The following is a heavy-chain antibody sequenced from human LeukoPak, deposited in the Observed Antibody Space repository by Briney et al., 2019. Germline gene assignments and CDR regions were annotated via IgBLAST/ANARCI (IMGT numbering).Heavy chain of an antibody. CDR2: ISSSGSTI. Sequence: GGSLRPSCAASGFTFSDYYMSWIRQAPGKGLEWVSYISSSGSTIYYADSVKGRFTISRDNAKNSLYLQMNSLRAEDTAVYYCARAEGYCSSTSCYTPRITGANYWGQGTLVTVSS. J-gene: IGHJ4*02. CDR1: GFTFSDYY. CDR3: ARAEGYCSSTSCYTPRITGANY. D-gene: IGHD2-2*02. V-gene: IGHV3-11*01.